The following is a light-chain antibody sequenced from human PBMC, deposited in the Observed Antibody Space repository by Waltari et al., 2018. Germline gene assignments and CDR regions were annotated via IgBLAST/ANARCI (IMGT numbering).Light chain of an antibody. Sequence: DIQMTQSPSSLSASVGDRVTITCRASQSISSYLNWDQQKPGKAPKLLIYAASSLQSGVPSRFSGSGSGTDFTLTISSLRPEDFATYYCQQSYSTPPTFGQGTKVEIK. CDR3: QQSYSTPPT. V-gene: IGKV1-39*01. J-gene: IGKJ1*01. CDR2: AAS. CDR1: QSISSY.